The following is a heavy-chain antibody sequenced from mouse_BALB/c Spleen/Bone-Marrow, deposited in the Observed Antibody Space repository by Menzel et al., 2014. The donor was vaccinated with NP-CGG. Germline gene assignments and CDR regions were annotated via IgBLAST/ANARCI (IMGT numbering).Heavy chain of an antibody. CDR3: TRGITTVGATRAMDY. V-gene: IGHV1-5*01. J-gene: IGHJ4*01. CDR2: IYPGNSDT. D-gene: IGHD1-1*01. Sequence: EVQLQQSGTVLARPGASVKMSCKASGYTFTSYWMHWVKQRPGQGLEWIGAIYPGNSDTSYNQKFKGKAKLTAVTSTSTAYMALSSLSNEDSAVYYCTRGITTVGATRAMDYWGQGTSVTVSS. CDR1: GYTFTSYW.